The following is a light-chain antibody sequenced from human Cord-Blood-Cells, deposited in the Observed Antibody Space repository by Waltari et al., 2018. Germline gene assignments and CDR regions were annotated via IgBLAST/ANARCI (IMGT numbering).Light chain of an antibody. J-gene: IGLJ1*01. CDR3: AAWDDSLSGQV. CDR1: SSTIGRND. Sequence: QTVLTQPPSASGTPGQRVTISCSGSSSTIGRNDVYWYQQLPGTAPKLLIYRNNQRPSGVPDRFSGSKSGTSASLAISGLRSEDEADYYCAAWDDSLSGQVFGTGTKVTVL. CDR2: RNN. V-gene: IGLV1-47*01.